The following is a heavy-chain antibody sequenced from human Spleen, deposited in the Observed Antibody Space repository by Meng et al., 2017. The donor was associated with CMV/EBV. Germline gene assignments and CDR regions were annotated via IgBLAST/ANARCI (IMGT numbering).Heavy chain of an antibody. CDR3: ARDNNWGPDY. D-gene: IGHD7-27*01. Sequence: ASVKVSCKASEYSFIDYHIHWVRQAPGQGLEWMGWINPDSGATNYAQRFQGRVTLTRDTSINTGYMELTRLTSDDTAVYYCARDNNWGPDYWGQGTLVTVSS. CDR1: EYSFIDYH. V-gene: IGHV1-2*02. CDR2: INPDSGAT. J-gene: IGHJ4*02.